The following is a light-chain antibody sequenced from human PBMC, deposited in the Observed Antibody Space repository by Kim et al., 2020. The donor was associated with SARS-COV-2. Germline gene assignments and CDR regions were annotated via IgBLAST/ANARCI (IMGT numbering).Light chain of an antibody. CDR2: GNS. Sequence: QSVLTQPPSVSGAPGQRVTISCTGSSSNIGAGYDIRWYQQLPGTAPKLLIYGNSNRPSGVPDRFSGSKSGTSASLAITGLQAEDEADYYCQSYDSSLSGSWVFGGGTQLTVL. CDR3: QSYDSSLSGSWV. V-gene: IGLV1-40*01. CDR1: SSNIGAGYD. J-gene: IGLJ3*02.